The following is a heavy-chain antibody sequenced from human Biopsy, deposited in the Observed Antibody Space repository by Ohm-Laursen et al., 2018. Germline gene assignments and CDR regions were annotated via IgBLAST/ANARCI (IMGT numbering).Heavy chain of an antibody. CDR2: ISGSGGNT. J-gene: IGHJ4*02. V-gene: IGHV3-23*01. Sequence: SLRLSCAASGFTFSDCAMNWVHQAPGKGLEWVSTISGSGGNTYYADSVRGRFTVSRDGSKSTLYLQMSSLSAEDTAFYYCAKGGYCTTSSCYMDLDYWGQGTLVTVSS. CDR3: AKGGYCTTSSCYMDLDY. CDR1: GFTFSDCA. D-gene: IGHD2-2*02.